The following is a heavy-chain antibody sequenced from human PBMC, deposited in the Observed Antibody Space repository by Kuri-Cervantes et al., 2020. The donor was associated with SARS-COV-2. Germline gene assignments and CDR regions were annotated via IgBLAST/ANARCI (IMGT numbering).Heavy chain of an antibody. Sequence: GGSLRLSCATSGFTFSSYGMHWVRQAPGKGLEWVTFIRYDGSNQYYGDSVKGRFTISRDSSKNTLYLQMNSLRAEDTAVYYCAKRTSTGEYSIPSGPLDYWGQGTLVTVSS. J-gene: IGHJ4*02. V-gene: IGHV3-30*02. CDR3: AKRTSTGEYSIPSGPLDY. CDR1: GFTFSSYG. CDR2: IRYDGSNQ. D-gene: IGHD6-6*01.